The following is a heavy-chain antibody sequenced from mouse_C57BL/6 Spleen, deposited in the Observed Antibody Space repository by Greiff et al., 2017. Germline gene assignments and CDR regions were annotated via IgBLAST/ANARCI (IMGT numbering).Heavy chain of an antibody. V-gene: IGHV7-3*01. D-gene: IGHD1-1*01. CDR3: ARVTTVVDKGLAWFAY. CDR1: GFTFTDYY. Sequence: EVKLVESGGGLVQPGGSLSLSCAASGFTFTDYYMSWVRQPPGKALEWLGFIRNKANGYTTEYSASVKGRFTISRDNSQSILYLQMNALRAEDSATYYRARVTTVVDKGLAWFAYWGQGTLVTVSA. CDR2: IRNKANGYTT. J-gene: IGHJ3*01.